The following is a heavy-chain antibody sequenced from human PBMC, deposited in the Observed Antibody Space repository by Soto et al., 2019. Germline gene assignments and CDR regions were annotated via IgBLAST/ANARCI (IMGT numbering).Heavy chain of an antibody. CDR1: GDSFKTSA. Sequence: QVQLVQSGAEVRKPGSSVKVSCKASGDSFKTSAISWVRQAPGQGLEWMGGIIPFFGQPNYAQGLPDRVTITADESTNTVYIELSSLRSDDTAVYYCARGPCGMMLDYGMDVWGQGTTVTVSS. CDR2: IIPFFGQP. D-gene: IGHD2-21*01. J-gene: IGHJ6*02. CDR3: ARGPCGMMLDYGMDV. V-gene: IGHV1-69*12.